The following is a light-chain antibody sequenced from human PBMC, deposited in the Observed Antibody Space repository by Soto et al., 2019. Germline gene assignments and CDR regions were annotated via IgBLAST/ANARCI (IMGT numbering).Light chain of an antibody. CDR3: QHGYVAPYS. CDR1: EDINVY. Sequence: DIQMTQSPSSVSASIGDTVTITCRASEDINVYLNWYQQKPGEVPKLLIYSASTLHSGVPSRFTGSGSETDFTLTIMSLQPEDFATYYCQHGYVAPYSFGQGTNVDI. V-gene: IGKV1-39*01. CDR2: SAS. J-gene: IGKJ2*03.